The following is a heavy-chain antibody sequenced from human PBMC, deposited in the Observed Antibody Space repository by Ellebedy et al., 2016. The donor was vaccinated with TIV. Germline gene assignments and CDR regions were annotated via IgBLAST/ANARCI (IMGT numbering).Heavy chain of an antibody. J-gene: IGHJ4*02. CDR3: ARDLGGAAAS. D-gene: IGHD2-21*01. Sequence: AASVKVSCKASGGTFSRSAISWVRQAPGQGLEWMGRIISILGITNYAQKFQDKVTITADKSTNTTYMELSSLRSDDTAVYSCARDLGGAAASWGQGTLVTVSS. CDR1: GGTFSRSA. CDR2: IISILGIT. V-gene: IGHV1-69*04.